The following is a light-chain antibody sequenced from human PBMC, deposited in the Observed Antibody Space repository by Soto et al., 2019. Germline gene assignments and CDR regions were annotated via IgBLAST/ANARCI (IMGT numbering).Light chain of an antibody. Sequence: EKVMTQSPATLSVSPGERATLSCRASESVKSRVAWYQQKPGQAPRLLIYDAFTRATGIPARFSGSASGTEFTLTFSNLQSEDFAVYYCQQYDEWPLTLGGGTNVEIK. CDR2: DAF. CDR3: QQYDEWPLT. J-gene: IGKJ4*01. V-gene: IGKV3-15*01. CDR1: ESVKSR.